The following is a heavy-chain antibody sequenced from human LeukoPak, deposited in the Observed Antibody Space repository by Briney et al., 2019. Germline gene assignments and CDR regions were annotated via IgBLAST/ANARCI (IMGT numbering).Heavy chain of an antibody. V-gene: IGHV3-33*06. CDR3: AKGAGIVVPGTILH. D-gene: IGHD6-19*01. CDR1: GFTFSSYG. Sequence: PGGSLRLSCAASGFTFSSYGMHWVRQAPGKGLEWVAVIWYDGSNKYYADSVKGRFTISRDNSKNTLYLQMNSLRAEDTAVYYCAKGAGIVVPGTILHWGQGILVIVSS. CDR2: IWYDGSNK. J-gene: IGHJ4*02.